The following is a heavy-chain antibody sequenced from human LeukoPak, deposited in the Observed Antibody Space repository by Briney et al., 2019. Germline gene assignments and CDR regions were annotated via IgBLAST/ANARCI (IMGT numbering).Heavy chain of an antibody. J-gene: IGHJ3*02. V-gene: IGHV1-46*01. CDR2: INPSDGST. Sequence: GASVKVSCKASGGTFSSYAISWVRQAPGQGFEWMSIINPSDGSTTYSQKFQGRVTMTRDTSTSTVYMELSSLRSEDTAVYFCARVRDGYNDAYDIWGQGTMVSVSS. CDR3: ARVRDGYNDAYDI. D-gene: IGHD5-24*01. CDR1: GGTFSSYA.